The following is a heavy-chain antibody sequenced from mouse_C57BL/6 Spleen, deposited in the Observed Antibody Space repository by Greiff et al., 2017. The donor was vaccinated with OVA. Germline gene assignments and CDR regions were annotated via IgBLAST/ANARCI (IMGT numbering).Heavy chain of an antibody. D-gene: IGHD1-1*01. CDR1: GYTFTGYW. CDR2: ILPGSGST. CDR3: ARFITTVVEGYYAMDY. J-gene: IGHJ4*01. V-gene: IGHV1-9*01. Sequence: LQQSGAELMKPGASVKLSCKATGYTFTGYWIEWVKQRPGHGLEWIGEILPGSGSTNYNEKFKGKATFTADTSSNTAYMQLSSLTTEDSAIYYCARFITTVVEGYYAMDYWGQGTSVTVSS.